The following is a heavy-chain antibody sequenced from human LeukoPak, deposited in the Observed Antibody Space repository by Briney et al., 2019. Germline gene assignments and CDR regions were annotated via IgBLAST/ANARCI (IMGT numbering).Heavy chain of an antibody. CDR2: ISYDGSNK. CDR1: GFTFSSYA. CDR3: ARGGIVGATTYLYSFDY. V-gene: IGHV3-30-3*01. Sequence: GGSLRLSCAASGFTFSSYAMHWVRQAPGKGLEWVAVISYDGSNKYYADSVKGRFTISRDNSKNTLYLQMNSLRTEDTAVYYCARGGIVGATTYLYSFDYWGQGTLVTVSS. J-gene: IGHJ4*02. D-gene: IGHD1-26*01.